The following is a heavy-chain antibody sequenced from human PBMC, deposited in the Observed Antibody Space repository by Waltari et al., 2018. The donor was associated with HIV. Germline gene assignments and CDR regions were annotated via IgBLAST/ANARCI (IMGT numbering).Heavy chain of an antibody. CDR3: ARSITIFGVVTKGSDAVDV. CDR1: GFSLSTSGTR. J-gene: IGHJ3*01. CDR2: MDWDDDK. Sequence: QVTLKESGPALVKSTQTLTLTCTFSGFSLSTSGTRVRWIRQPPGQALEWLARMDWDDDKFYTTSLKTRLSISKDTSKNQVVLTMTNVDPVDTATYYCARSITIFGVVTKGSDAVDVWGQGTMVTVSS. V-gene: IGHV2-70*04. D-gene: IGHD3-3*01.